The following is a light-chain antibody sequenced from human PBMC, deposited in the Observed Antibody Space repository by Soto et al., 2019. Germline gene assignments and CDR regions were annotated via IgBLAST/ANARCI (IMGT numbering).Light chain of an antibody. CDR2: SNN. CDR3: SSYAGSNNFV. V-gene: IGLV1-44*01. J-gene: IGLJ1*01. CDR1: TSNIASNS. Sequence: QSVLTQPPSASGTPGQRVTISCSGSTSNIASNSVNWYQQLPGTAPKFLIYSNNQRPSGVPDRFSGSKSSNTASLTVSGLQAEDEADYYCSSYAGSNNFVFGTGTKLTVL.